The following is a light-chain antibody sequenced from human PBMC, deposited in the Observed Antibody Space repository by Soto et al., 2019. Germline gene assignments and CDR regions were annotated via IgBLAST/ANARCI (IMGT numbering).Light chain of an antibody. Sequence: EIVMTQSPVTLSVSPGERATLSCRASQTVSSKLAWYQQRPGQAPRLLIYGASTRATGIPARFSGSGSGTDFTLTINSLEPDDFAVYYCQQRDSWPITFGQGTRLEIK. CDR3: QQRDSWPIT. V-gene: IGKV3D-15*01. J-gene: IGKJ5*01. CDR2: GAS. CDR1: QTVSSK.